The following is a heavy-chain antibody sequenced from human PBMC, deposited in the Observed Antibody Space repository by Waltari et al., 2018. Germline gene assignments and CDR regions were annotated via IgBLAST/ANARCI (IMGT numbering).Heavy chain of an antibody. D-gene: IGHD1-1*01. CDR2: ISGSGGST. V-gene: IGHV3-23*04. CDR3: AKDGPNWVSSRRPIRGYFDY. J-gene: IGHJ4*02. CDR1: GFTFSSYA. Sequence: EVQLVESGGGLVQPGGSLRLSCAASGFTFSSYAMRWVRQAPGKGLEWVSAISGSGGSTYYADSVKGRFTISRDNSKNTLYLQMNSLRAEDTAVYYCAKDGPNWVSSRRPIRGYFDYWGQGTLVTVSS.